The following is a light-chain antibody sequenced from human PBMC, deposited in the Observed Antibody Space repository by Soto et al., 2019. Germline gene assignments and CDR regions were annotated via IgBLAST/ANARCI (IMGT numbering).Light chain of an antibody. Sequence: EVVMTQSPATLSASPGERVTLSCRASQNLGSSLAWYQQRPGQAPRLLPYGGSTRAPGIPARFSGSGSGTELTVTISSLQSVDFAVYYCQQYNYWPPYTFGQGTNLEFK. CDR3: QQYNYWPPYT. CDR2: GGS. CDR1: QNLGSS. J-gene: IGKJ2*01. V-gene: IGKV3-15*01.